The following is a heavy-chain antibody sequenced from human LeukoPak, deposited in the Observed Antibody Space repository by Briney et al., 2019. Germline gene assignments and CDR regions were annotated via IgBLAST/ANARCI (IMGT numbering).Heavy chain of an antibody. CDR1: GFTFSDYY. J-gene: IGHJ6*04. D-gene: IGHD3-10*01. Sequence: PGRSLRLSCAASGFTFSDYYMSWVRQAPGKGLEWVGFIRSKAYGVTTEHAASVKGRFTISRDDSKSIAYLRMNSLKTEDTAVYYCSRADYYGSGSPISLDVWGKGTTVTVSS. CDR2: IRSKAYGVTT. V-gene: IGHV3-49*04. CDR3: SRADYYGSGSPISLDV.